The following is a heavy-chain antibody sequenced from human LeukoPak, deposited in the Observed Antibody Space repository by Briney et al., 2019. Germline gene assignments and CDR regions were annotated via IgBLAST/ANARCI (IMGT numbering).Heavy chain of an antibody. V-gene: IGHV4-59*08. D-gene: IGHD3-16*02. CDR2: IYYSGST. CDR1: GGSISTYF. Sequence: PSETLSRTCAVSGGSISTYFWSWIRQPPGKGLEWIGYIYYSGSTNYNPSLKSRVTISVDTSKNQFSLKLSTVTAADTAMYYCARQGGANSLDYWGQGILVTVSS. CDR3: ARQGGANSLDY. J-gene: IGHJ4*02.